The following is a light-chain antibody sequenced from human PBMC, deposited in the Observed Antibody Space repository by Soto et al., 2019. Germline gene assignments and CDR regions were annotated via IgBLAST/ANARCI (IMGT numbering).Light chain of an antibody. CDR3: QQSYSTPPYT. J-gene: IGKJ2*01. CDR2: WAS. CDR1: QSVLYSSNNKNY. Sequence: IVMTQSPDSLAVSLGERATINCKSSQSVLYSSNNKNYLAWYRQKPGQPPKLLIYWASIRESGVPDRISGSGSGTDFTLTISSLQAEDVAVYYCQQSYSTPPYTFGQGTKLEIK. V-gene: IGKV4-1*01.